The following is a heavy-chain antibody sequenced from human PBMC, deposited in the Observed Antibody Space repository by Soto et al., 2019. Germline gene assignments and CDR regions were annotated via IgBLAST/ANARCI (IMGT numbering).Heavy chain of an antibody. D-gene: IGHD4-17*01. Sequence: PSETLSLTCAVYRGSFSGYYWSWIRQSPGMGLQWIGEISHNGTTNYNPSLKSRVTISLDMSKNQFSLKLPSVTAADTAVYYCARWSDYGDYYFYGLDVWGQGTTVTVSS. CDR3: ARWSDYGDYYFYGLDV. V-gene: IGHV4-34*01. CDR1: RGSFSGYY. J-gene: IGHJ6*02. CDR2: ISHNGTT.